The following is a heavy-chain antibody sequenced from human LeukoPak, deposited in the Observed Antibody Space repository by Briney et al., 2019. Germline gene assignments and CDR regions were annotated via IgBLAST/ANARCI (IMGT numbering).Heavy chain of an antibody. CDR1: GGSFSGYD. Sequence: PSETLSLTCAVYGGSFSGYDWSWIRQPPGKGLEWMGEINHSGSTNYNPSLKSRVTRSVDTTKNQFYLKLSSVHAAATAVYYCARGRGAGSSWATDYYYYGMDVWGQGTTVTVSS. V-gene: IGHV4-34*01. D-gene: IGHD6-13*01. CDR3: ARGRGAGSSWATDYYYYGMDV. CDR2: INHSGST. J-gene: IGHJ6*02.